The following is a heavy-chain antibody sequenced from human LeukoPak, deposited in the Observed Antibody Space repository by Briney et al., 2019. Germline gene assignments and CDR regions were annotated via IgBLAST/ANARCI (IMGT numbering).Heavy chain of an antibody. D-gene: IGHD6-13*01. V-gene: IGHV1-2*06. Sequence: ASVKVSCKASGYTFTGYYMHWVRPAPGQGLEWMGRINPNSGGINYAQKFQGRVTMTRDTSISTAYMELSRLRSDDTAVYYCARVGSSSWTFDYWGQGTLVTVSS. CDR2: INPNSGGI. CDR3: ARVGSSSWTFDY. CDR1: GYTFTGYY. J-gene: IGHJ4*02.